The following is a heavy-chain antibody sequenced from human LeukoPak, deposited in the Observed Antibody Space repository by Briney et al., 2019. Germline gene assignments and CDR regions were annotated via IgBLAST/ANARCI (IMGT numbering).Heavy chain of an antibody. CDR1: GFTFSSYA. CDR2: ISGSGGST. CDR3: AKDLGGSYWIAQSITGELDY. Sequence: GGSLRLSCAASGFTFSSYAMSWVRQAPGNGLEWVSAISGSGGSTYYADSVKGRFTISRDNSKNTLYLQMNSLRAEDTAVYYCAKDLGGSYWIAQSITGELDYWGQGTLVTVSS. J-gene: IGHJ4*02. V-gene: IGHV3-23*01. D-gene: IGHD1-26*01.